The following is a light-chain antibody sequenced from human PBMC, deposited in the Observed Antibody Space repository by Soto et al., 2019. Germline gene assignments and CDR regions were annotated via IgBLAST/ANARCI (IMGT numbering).Light chain of an antibody. CDR3: HKYNSAPLT. CDR1: QGISNY. V-gene: IGKV1-27*01. Sequence: DIQMTQSPSSLSASVGDRVTITCRASQGISNYLAWYQQKPGEVPKVLIYASSTLQSGVPSRFSGSGSGTVFTLAISSLQPEDVATYYCHKYNSAPLTFGGGTKVEIK. J-gene: IGKJ4*01. CDR2: ASS.